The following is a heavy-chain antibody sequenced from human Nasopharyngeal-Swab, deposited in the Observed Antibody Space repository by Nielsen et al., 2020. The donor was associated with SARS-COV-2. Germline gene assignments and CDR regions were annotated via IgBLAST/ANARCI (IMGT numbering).Heavy chain of an antibody. Sequence: SETLSLTCVVSGGSISSADYSWNWLRQSPGRGLEWIGNIYHSGSTSYNPSLKSRVTISVDRSKSHFSLKMTSVTAADTAVYFCARGKDFGEYYFDYWGQGTLVTVSS. J-gene: IGHJ4*02. V-gene: IGHV4-30-2*06. D-gene: IGHD3-10*01. CDR3: ARGKDFGEYYFDY. CDR2: IYHSGST. CDR1: GGSISSADYS.